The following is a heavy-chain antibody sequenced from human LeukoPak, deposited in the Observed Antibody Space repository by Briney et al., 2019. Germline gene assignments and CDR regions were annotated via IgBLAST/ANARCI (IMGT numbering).Heavy chain of an antibody. J-gene: IGHJ4*02. V-gene: IGHV3-23*01. CDR3: AKVAGSGSYFLSYFDY. D-gene: IGHD3-10*01. CDR2: ISGSGGST. Sequence: GGSLRLSCAASGFTFSSYAMSWVRQAPGKGLEWVSAISGSGGSTYYADSVKGRFTISRDNSKNTLYLQMNSLRAEDRAGYYCAKVAGSGSYFLSYFDYWGQGNLGNVSP. CDR1: GFTFSSYA.